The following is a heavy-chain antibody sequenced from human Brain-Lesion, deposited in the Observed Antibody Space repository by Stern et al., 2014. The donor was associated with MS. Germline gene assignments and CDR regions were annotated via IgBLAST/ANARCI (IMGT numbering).Heavy chain of an antibody. CDR2: FDPEDGET. D-gene: IGHD1-26*01. CDR3: ATLSPGAGGNYYRHFDY. J-gene: IGHJ4*02. CDR1: GYTLTELS. V-gene: IGHV1-24*01. Sequence: VQLVQSGAEVKKPGASVKVSCKVSGYTLTELSMHWVRQAPRKGLECMGGFDPEDGETIYAQKFQGRVTMTEDTSTDTAYMELSSLRSEDTAVYYCATLSPGAGGNYYRHFDYWGQGTLVTVSS.